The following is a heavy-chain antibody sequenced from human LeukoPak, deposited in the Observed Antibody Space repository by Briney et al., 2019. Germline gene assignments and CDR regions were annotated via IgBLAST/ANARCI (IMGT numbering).Heavy chain of an antibody. V-gene: IGHV3-48*04. Sequence: GGSLRLSCAASGFTFSSYSMNWVRQAPGKGLEWVSYISSSSSTIYYADSVKGRFTISRDNAKNSLYLQMNSLRAEDTAVYYCARDRELLALGATTWEFDYWGQGTLVTVSS. CDR3: ARDRELLALGATTWEFDY. CDR1: GFTFSSYS. CDR2: ISSSSSTI. J-gene: IGHJ4*02. D-gene: IGHD1-26*01.